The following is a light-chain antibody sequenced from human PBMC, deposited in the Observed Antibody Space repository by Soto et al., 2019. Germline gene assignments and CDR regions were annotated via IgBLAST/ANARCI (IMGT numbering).Light chain of an antibody. Sequence: EIVLTQSPGTLSLSPGERATLSCRASQSVSSTFLSWYQQKPGQAPRLLIYDASNRATGIPARFSGSGSGTDFTLAISSLEPEDFAVYYCQQRSNWPPTWTFGQGTKVDIK. V-gene: IGKV3-11*01. CDR2: DAS. J-gene: IGKJ1*01. CDR1: QSVSSTF. CDR3: QQRSNWPPTWT.